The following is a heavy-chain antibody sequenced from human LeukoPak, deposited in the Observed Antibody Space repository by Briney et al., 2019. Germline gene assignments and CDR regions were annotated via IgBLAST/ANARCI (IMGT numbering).Heavy chain of an antibody. CDR1: GCTFTSYA. J-gene: IGHJ4*02. V-gene: IGHV7-4-1*02. Sequence: GASVKVSCTSSGCTFTSYAMNWVRQAPGQGLEWMGWISTNTGNPTYAQGFTGRFVFSLDTSVSTAYLQISSLKAEDTAVYYCARDRHTYYYESSGYYWFDYWGQGTLVTVSS. CDR3: ARDRHTYYYESSGYYWFDY. CDR2: ISTNTGNP. D-gene: IGHD3-22*01.